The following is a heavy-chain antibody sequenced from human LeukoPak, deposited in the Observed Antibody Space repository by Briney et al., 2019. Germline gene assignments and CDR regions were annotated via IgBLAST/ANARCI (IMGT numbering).Heavy chain of an antibody. D-gene: IGHD2-2*02. CDR2: IYYSGST. CDR1: GGSISGSSYY. CDR3: ARIPHYYYYYMDV. Sequence: PSETLSLTCTVSGGSISGSSYYWSWIRQPPGKGLEWIGYIYYSGSTNYNPSLKSRVTISVDTSKNQFSLKLSSVTAADTAVYYCARIPHYYYYYMDVWGKGTTVTISS. J-gene: IGHJ6*03. V-gene: IGHV4-61*01.